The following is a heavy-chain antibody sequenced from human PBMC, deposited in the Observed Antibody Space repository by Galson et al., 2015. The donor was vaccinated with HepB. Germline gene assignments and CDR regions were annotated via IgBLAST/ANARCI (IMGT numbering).Heavy chain of an antibody. Sequence: SLRLSCAASGFTFSSYDMHWVRQATGKGLEWVSAIGTAGDPYYPGSVKGRFTISRENAKNSLYLQMNSLRAGDTAVYYCARGLYWGSGSYIGDAFDIWGQGTMVTVSS. V-gene: IGHV3-13*05. CDR1: GFTFSSYD. D-gene: IGHD3-10*01. CDR3: ARGLYWGSGSYIGDAFDI. CDR2: IGTAGDP. J-gene: IGHJ3*02.